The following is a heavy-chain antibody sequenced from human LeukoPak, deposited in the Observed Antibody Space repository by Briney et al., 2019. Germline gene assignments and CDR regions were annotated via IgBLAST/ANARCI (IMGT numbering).Heavy chain of an antibody. V-gene: IGHV2-5*02. J-gene: IGHJ4*02. CDR1: GFSLSTSGVG. CDR3: AHSRIVATIAKGYFDY. Sequence: APTLVKPTQTLTLTCTFSGFSLSTSGVGVGWIRQPPGKALEWLAIIYWDDDKRYSPSQKSRLTITKDTSKNQVVLTMTNMDPVDTATYYCAHSRIVATIAKGYFDYWGQGTLVTVSS. D-gene: IGHD5-24*01. CDR2: IYWDDDK.